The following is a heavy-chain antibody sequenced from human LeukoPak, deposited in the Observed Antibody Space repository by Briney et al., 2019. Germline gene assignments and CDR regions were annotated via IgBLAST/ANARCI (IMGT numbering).Heavy chain of an antibody. J-gene: IGHJ5*02. CDR3: ARDYGDYDTNWFDP. Sequence: GGSLRLSCAASGFPFSGYSLTWVRQAPGKGLEWISYISSSNTIYYADSVKGRFTISRDNAKNSLYLQMNSLTADDTAVYYCARDYGDYDTNWFDPWGQGTLVTVPS. CDR2: ISSSNTI. V-gene: IGHV3-48*01. D-gene: IGHD4-17*01. CDR1: GFPFSGYS.